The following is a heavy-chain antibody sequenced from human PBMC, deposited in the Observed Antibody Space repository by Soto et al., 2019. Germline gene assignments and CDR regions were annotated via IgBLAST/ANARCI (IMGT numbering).Heavy chain of an antibody. CDR3: AKGEVRGIIPSYFDY. CDR1: GFTFRWFG. Sequence: GGSLRLYXAGSGFTFRWFGMNWVRQAPGKGLEWVARISNDGSNEYYVDSVKGRFTISRDNSKNTLYLQMDSLRAEDTAVYYCAKGEVRGIIPSYFDYWGLGTLVTVSS. J-gene: IGHJ4*02. CDR2: ISNDGSNE. D-gene: IGHD3-10*01. V-gene: IGHV3-30*18.